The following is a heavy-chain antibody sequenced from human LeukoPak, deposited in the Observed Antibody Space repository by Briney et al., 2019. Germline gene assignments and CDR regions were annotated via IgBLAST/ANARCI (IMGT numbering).Heavy chain of an antibody. CDR1: GFTFSSYA. Sequence: GGSLRLSCAASGFTFSSYAMSWVRQAPGKGLEWVSAISGSGGSTYCADSVKGLFTISRDNSKNTLYLQMNSLRAEDTAVYYCAKAGGVVVIPDYWGQGTLVTVSS. J-gene: IGHJ4*02. D-gene: IGHD3-22*01. CDR3: AKAGGVVVIPDY. CDR2: ISGSGGST. V-gene: IGHV3-23*01.